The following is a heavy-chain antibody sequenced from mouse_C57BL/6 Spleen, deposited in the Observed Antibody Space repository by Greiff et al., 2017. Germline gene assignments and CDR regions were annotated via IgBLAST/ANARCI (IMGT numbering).Heavy chain of an antibody. Sequence: VQRVESGPGLVQPSQSLSITCTVSGFSLTSYGVHWVRQSPGKGLEWLGVIWSGGSTDYNAAFISRLSISKDNSKSQVFFKMNSLQADDTAIYYCARNRYGSFTYYAMDYWGQGTSVTVSS. CDR2: IWSGGST. V-gene: IGHV2-2*01. CDR1: GFSLTSYG. CDR3: ARNRYGSFTYYAMDY. J-gene: IGHJ4*01. D-gene: IGHD1-1*01.